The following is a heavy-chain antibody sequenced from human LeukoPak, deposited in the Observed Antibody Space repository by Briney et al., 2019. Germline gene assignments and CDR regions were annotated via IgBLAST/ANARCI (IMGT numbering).Heavy chain of an antibody. CDR1: GGSIGSFY. Sequence: SETLSLTCSVAGGSIGSFYASWSRQPAGRGLECIGRIYTSGSTNYNPSLKSRVIISVDESKNQFSLRLSSVTAADTAVYYWANQCRALDPSDNWGQGTTVTVSS. D-gene: IGHD6-19*01. J-gene: IGHJ3*02. CDR3: ANQCRALDPSDN. V-gene: IGHV4-4*07. CDR2: IYTSGST.